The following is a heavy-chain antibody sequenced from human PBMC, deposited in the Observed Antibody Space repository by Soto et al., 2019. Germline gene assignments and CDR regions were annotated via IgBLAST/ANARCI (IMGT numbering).Heavy chain of an antibody. CDR1: GHTFHNYA. Sequence: EVQLLESGGGLEQPGGSLRLSCVGSGHTFHNYAMTWVRQAPGKGLEWVSGISGSGGSTYYAASVRGRFTISRDDSKNTLYLQLNSLRAEDTAVYYCANVTRGIGVVPAAVNWGQGNLVTVSS. CDR3: ANVTRGIGVVPAAVN. CDR2: ISGSGGST. V-gene: IGHV3-23*01. J-gene: IGHJ4*02. D-gene: IGHD2-2*01.